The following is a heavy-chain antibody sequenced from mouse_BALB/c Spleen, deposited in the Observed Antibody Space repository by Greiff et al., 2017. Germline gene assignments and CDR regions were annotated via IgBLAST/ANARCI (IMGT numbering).Heavy chain of an antibody. Sequence: EVKVEESGGGLVQPGGSLKLSCAASGFTFSSYTMSWVRQTPEKRLEWVAYISNGGGSTYYPDTVKGRFTISRDNAKNTLYLQMSSLKSEDTAMYYCARHNYGNYEGAWFAYWGQGTLVTVSA. CDR2: ISNGGGST. CDR3: ARHNYGNYEGAWFAY. J-gene: IGHJ3*01. CDR1: GFTFSSYT. V-gene: IGHV5-12-2*01. D-gene: IGHD2-1*01.